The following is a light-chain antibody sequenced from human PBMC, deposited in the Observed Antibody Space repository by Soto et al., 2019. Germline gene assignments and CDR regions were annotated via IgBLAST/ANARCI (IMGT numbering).Light chain of an antibody. CDR2: KAS. CDR3: QQYSSYWT. V-gene: IGKV1-5*03. Sequence: DIQMTQSPSTLPASVGDRVTITCRASQSISTWLAWYQQKPGKAPNLLIYKASYLASGVPSRFSGGGSGTEFTLTISSLQPDDFATYYCQQYSSYWTFSQGTKVEIK. CDR1: QSISTW. J-gene: IGKJ1*01.